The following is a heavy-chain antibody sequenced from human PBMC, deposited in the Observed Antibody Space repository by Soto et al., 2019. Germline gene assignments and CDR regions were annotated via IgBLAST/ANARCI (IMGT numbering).Heavy chain of an antibody. Sequence: EVQLVESGGGLVNPGGSLRLSCAASGFTFSNAWMNWVRQAPGQGLEWVARFKSRGDGGTTDYAAPVKGRFTISRDDSENTRGLQMDSLKIEDTAVYFCTIDLPGVTTNYGFDYWGQGILVTVSS. V-gene: IGHV3-15*07. J-gene: IGHJ4*02. CDR1: GFTFSNAW. CDR2: FKSRGDGGTT. CDR3: TIDLPGVTTNYGFDY. D-gene: IGHD4-17*01.